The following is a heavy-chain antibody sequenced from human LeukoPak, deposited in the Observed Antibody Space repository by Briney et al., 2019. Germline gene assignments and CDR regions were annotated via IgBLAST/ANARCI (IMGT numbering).Heavy chain of an antibody. CDR3: ARGLSVLRFLEWTKVNWFDP. D-gene: IGHD3-3*01. J-gene: IGHJ5*02. Sequence: SETLSLTCAVYGGSCGGYYWSWIRQPPGKGLEGSGEINHSGSTNYNPSLKSRVTISVDTSKNQFSLKLSSVTAAGTAVYYCARGLSVLRFLEWTKVNWFDPWGQGTLVTVSS. V-gene: IGHV4-34*01. CDR2: INHSGST. CDR1: GGSCGGYY.